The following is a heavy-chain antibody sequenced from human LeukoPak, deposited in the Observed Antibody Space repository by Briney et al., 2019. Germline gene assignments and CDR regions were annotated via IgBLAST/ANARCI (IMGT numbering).Heavy chain of an antibody. CDR2: IKQDGSEK. D-gene: IGHD6-19*01. CDR3: ARDLAYSSGWSNYYYYYGMDV. CDR1: GFTFSSYW. V-gene: IGHV3-7*01. Sequence: PGGSLRLSCAASGFTFSSYWMSWVRQAPGKGLEWVANIKQDGSEKYYVDSVKGRFTISRDNAKNSLYLQMNSLRAEDTAVYYCARDLAYSSGWSNYYYYYGMDVWGQGTTVTVSS. J-gene: IGHJ6*02.